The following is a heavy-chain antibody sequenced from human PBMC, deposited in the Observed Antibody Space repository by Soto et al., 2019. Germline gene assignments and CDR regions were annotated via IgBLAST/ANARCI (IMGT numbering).Heavy chain of an antibody. J-gene: IGHJ4*02. Sequence: QVQLVQSGAEVKKPGSSVKLSCKASGGTFSSYAISWVRQAPGQGLEWMGGIIPIFGTANYAQKFQGRVTITADESTSTAYMELSSLRSEDTAVYYCARETEQWLGTYYFDYWGQGTLVTVSS. CDR1: GGTFSSYA. CDR2: IIPIFGTA. D-gene: IGHD6-19*01. CDR3: ARETEQWLGTYYFDY. V-gene: IGHV1-69*01.